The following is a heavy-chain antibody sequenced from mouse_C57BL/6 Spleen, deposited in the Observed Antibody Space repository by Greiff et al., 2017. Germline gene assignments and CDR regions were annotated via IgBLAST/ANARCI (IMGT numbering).Heavy chain of an antibody. CDR2: IDPSDSET. CDR3: ARAYDYDSGDV. CDR1: GYTFTSYW. D-gene: IGHD2-4*01. V-gene: IGHV1-52*01. Sequence: VQLQQPGAELVRPGSSVKLSCKASGYTFTSYWMHWVKQRPIQGLEWIGNIDPSDSETHYNQKFKDKATLTVDKSSSPAYMQLSSLTSEDSAVYYCARAYDYDSGDVWGTGTTVTVSS. J-gene: IGHJ1*03.